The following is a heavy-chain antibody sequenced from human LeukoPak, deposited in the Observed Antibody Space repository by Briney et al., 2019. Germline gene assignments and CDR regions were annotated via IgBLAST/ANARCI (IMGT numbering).Heavy chain of an antibody. V-gene: IGHV3-21*01. CDR1: GFTFSSYS. J-gene: IGHJ4*02. Sequence: GGSLRLSCAVSGFTFSSYSMNWVRQAPGKGLEWVSSISSSSSYIYYADSVKGRFTISRDNAKNSLYLQMNSLRAEDTAVYYCARDLRQQLAPGLFDYWGQGTLVTVSS. CDR2: ISSSSSYI. D-gene: IGHD6-13*01. CDR3: ARDLRQQLAPGLFDY.